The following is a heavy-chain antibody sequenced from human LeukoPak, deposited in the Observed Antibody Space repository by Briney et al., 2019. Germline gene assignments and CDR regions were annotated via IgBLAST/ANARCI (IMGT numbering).Heavy chain of an antibody. CDR2: IKPDGSDK. CDR1: GFTFSSYW. V-gene: IGHV3-7*01. J-gene: IGHJ4*02. CDR3: GRGDGWVLDH. D-gene: IGHD5-24*01. Sequence: GGSLRLSCAASGFTFSSYWMSWVRQAPGKGLEWVANIKPDGSDKYSVDSVKGRFTISGDNAKNTLYLQMNSLRAEDTAVYYCGRGDGWVLDHWGQGTLVTVSS.